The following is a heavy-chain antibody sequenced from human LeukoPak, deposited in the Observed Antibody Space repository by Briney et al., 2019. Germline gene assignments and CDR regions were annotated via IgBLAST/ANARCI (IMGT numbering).Heavy chain of an antibody. Sequence: SETLSLTCTVSGGSISSYYWSWIRQPPGKGLEWIGYIYYSGSTNYNPSLKSRVTISVDTSKNQFSLKLSSVTAADTAVYYCAVPPAASPYYYGMDVWGQGTTVTVSS. V-gene: IGHV4-59*01. J-gene: IGHJ6*02. D-gene: IGHD2-2*01. CDR2: IYYSGST. CDR3: AVPPAASPYYYGMDV. CDR1: GGSISSYY.